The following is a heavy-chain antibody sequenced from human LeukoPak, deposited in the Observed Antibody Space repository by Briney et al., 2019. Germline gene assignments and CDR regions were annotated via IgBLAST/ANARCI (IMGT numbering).Heavy chain of an antibody. D-gene: IGHD3-10*01. Sequence: SETLSLTCTVSGGSISSYYWSWIRQPPGKRLEWIGYIYYSGSTNYNPSLKSRVTISVDTSKNQFSLKLSSVTAADTAVYHCARDGSSGRPRYHYYGMDVWGQGTTVTVSS. CDR2: IYYSGST. V-gene: IGHV4-59*01. J-gene: IGHJ6*02. CDR3: ARDGSSGRPRYHYYGMDV. CDR1: GGSISSYY.